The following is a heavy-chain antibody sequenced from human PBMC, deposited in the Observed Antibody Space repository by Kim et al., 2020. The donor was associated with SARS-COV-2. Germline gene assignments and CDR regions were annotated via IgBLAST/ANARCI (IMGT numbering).Heavy chain of an antibody. CDR2: IYHSVTT. CDR3: AGPRVTATTEDIHYHGMEV. D-gene: IGHD1-20*01. CDR1: GGSISSATW. Sequence: SETLSLTCAVSGGSISSATWWSWGRQTPGKGLEWIGDIYHSVTTNYNPSLKSRVNMSVDKSKNQLSLTLSAVTAADTAVYYCAGPRVTATTEDIHYHGMEVWGRGTTVNVSS. J-gene: IGHJ6*02. V-gene: IGHV4-4*02.